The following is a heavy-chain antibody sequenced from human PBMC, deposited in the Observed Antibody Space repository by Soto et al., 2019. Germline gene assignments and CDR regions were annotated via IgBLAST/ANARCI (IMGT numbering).Heavy chain of an antibody. V-gene: IGHV3-64D*06. CDR1: GFTFSSYA. J-gene: IGHJ2*01. CDR3: VKAVRSYWATDWYFDL. Sequence: GGSLRLSCSASGFTFSSYAMHWVRQAPGKGLEYVSAISSNGGSTYYADSVKGRFTISRDNSKNTLYLQMSSLRAEDTAVYYCVKAVRSYWATDWYFDLWGRGTLVTVSS. D-gene: IGHD2-15*01. CDR2: ISSNGGST.